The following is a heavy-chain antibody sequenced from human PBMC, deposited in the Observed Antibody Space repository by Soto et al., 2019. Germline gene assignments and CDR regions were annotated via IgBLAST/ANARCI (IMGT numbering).Heavy chain of an antibody. D-gene: IGHD2-21*01. J-gene: IGHJ3*02. CDR2: IIPILGIA. Sequence: SVKVSCKASGGTFSSYTISWVRQAPGQGLEWMGRIIPILGIANYAQKFQGRVTITADKSTSTAYMELRNLRAGDTAVYFWARGKKAVMPVDNGVFNIGGGGTMVTVSS. CDR3: ARGKKAVMPVDNGVFNI. CDR1: GGTFSSYT. V-gene: IGHV1-69*02.